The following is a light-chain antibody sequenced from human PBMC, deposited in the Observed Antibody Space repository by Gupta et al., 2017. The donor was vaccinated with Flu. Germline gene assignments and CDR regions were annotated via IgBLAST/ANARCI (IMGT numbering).Light chain of an antibody. CDR2: SAS. Sequence: EVVLTQSPGTLSLSPGDRATLSCRASQTVNDNYVAWYQQRPGQAPRLLIFSASSRATGIPDRFRGSGSGTDFSLNINGLEPEEFAVYYCQQYGNTPRTFGQGTKVEIK. CDR3: QQYGNTPRT. CDR1: QTVNDNY. J-gene: IGKJ1*01. V-gene: IGKV3-20*01.